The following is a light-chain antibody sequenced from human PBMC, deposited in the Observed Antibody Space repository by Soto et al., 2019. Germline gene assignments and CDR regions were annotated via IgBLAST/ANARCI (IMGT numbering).Light chain of an antibody. CDR2: DAS. V-gene: IGKV1-12*01. CDR3: QQANSFPLT. J-gene: IGKJ4*01. Sequence: DIQMTQSPSSVSASVGDRVTITCRASQDIRTWLAWYQQKPGKAPKLLIYDASSLQSGVPSRFSGSGSGTDFTFTISSLQHQDFETYYCQQANSFPLTLGGGTKVDIK. CDR1: QDIRTW.